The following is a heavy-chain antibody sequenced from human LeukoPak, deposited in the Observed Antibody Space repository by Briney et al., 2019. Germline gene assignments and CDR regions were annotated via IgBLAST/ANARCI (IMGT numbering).Heavy chain of an antibody. CDR2: MKEDGSEI. J-gene: IGHJ4*02. D-gene: IGHD5-12*01. CDR3: VRDSGYSNFVY. V-gene: IGHV3-7*01. CDR1: GFTFSNYW. Sequence: GGSLRLSCATSGFTFSNYWMSWVRQAPGTGLEWVANMKEDGSEINYVDSVKGRFTISRDNAQDSLYLQMNSLRAEDTAVYYCVRDSGYSNFVYWGQGTLVTVSS.